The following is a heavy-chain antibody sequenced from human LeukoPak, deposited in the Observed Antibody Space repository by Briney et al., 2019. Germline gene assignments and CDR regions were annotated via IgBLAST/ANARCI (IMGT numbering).Heavy chain of an antibody. Sequence: ASVKVSCKASGYTFTGYYMHWVRQAPGQGLEWMGWINSNSGGTNYAQKFQGRVTMTRNTSISTAYMELSRLRSDDTAVYYCAREPLGYCSGGSCSPYWGQGTLVTVSS. CDR3: AREPLGYCSGGSCSPY. V-gene: IGHV1-2*02. CDR1: GYTFTGYY. CDR2: INSNSGGT. D-gene: IGHD2-15*01. J-gene: IGHJ4*02.